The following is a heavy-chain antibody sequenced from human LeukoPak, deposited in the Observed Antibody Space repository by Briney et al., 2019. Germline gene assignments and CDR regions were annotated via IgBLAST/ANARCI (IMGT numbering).Heavy chain of an antibody. J-gene: IGHJ3*02. D-gene: IGHD1-26*01. CDR2: IYYSGST. CDR3: ARVRSGSRDAFDI. V-gene: IGHV4-59*08. Sequence: SETLSPTCTVSGGSISSYYWSWIRQPPGKGLEWIGYIYYSGSTNYNPSLKSRVTISVDTSKNQFSLKLSSVTAADTAVYNCARVRSGSRDAFDIWGQGTMVTVSS. CDR1: GGSISSYY.